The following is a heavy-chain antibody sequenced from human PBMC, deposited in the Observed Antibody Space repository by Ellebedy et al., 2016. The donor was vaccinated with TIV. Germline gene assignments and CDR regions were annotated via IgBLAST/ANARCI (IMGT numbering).Heavy chain of an antibody. D-gene: IGHD3-10*01. Sequence: MPSETLSLTCAVYGGSFSGYYWSWIRQPPGKGLEWIGEINHSGSTNYNPSLKSRVTISVDTSKNQFSLKLSSVTAADTAVYYCARVTFRFGELLLSYFDYWGQGTLVTVSS. CDR1: GGSFSGYY. CDR3: ARVTFRFGELLLSYFDY. CDR2: INHSGST. V-gene: IGHV4-34*01. J-gene: IGHJ4*02.